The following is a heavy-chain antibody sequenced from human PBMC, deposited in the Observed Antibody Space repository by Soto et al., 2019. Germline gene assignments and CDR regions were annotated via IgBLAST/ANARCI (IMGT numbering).Heavy chain of an antibody. Sequence: QTLSLTCAISGDSVSSTSAAWSWIRQSPSRGLEWLGRTYYRSKWYSDYAVSVKSRITINPDTSKNQFSLQLNSVTPEDTAVYYCARGSYYSGWVWGQGTLVTVSS. CDR1: GDSVSSTSAA. CDR2: TYYRSKWYS. V-gene: IGHV6-1*01. CDR3: ARGSYYSGWV. J-gene: IGHJ4*02. D-gene: IGHD6-19*01.